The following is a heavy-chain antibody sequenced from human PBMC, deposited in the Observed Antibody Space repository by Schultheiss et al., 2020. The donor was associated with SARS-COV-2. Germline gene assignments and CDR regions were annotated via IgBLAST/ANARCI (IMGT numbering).Heavy chain of an antibody. J-gene: IGHJ4*02. CDR2: ISSSSSYI. V-gene: IGHV3-21*04. D-gene: IGHD6-13*01. CDR3: AKAGYSSLYYFDY. Sequence: GGSLRLSCAASGFTFSSYSMNWVRQAPGKGLEWVSSISSSSSYIYYADSVKGRFTISRDNAKNTLYLQMNSLRAEDTAVYYCAKAGYSSLYYFDYWGQGTLVTVSS. CDR1: GFTFSSYS.